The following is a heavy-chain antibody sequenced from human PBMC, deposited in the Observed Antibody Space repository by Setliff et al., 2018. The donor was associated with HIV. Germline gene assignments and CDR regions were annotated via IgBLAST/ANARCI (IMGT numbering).Heavy chain of an antibody. J-gene: IGHJ3*02. Sequence: GASVKVSCKSSGGTFDNYPINWVRQAPGQGLEWMGGIIPVLDMPHYAQKFQGRVTITADESTSTVYMELSSLRSEDSAVYYCARGRASYNVFDIWGQGTMVTVSS. CDR1: GGTFDNYP. V-gene: IGHV1-69*10. CDR3: ARGRASYNVFDI. CDR2: IIPVLDMP. D-gene: IGHD1-1*01.